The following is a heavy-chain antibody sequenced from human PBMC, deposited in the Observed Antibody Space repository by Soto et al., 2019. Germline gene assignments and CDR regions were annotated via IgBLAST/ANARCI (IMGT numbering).Heavy chain of an antibody. CDR1: VFTFSSYG. CDR2: ISYDGSNK. Sequence: WWSLRLSCSASVFTFSSYGMHWVRQAPGKGLEWVAVISYDGSNKYYADSVKGRFTISRDNSKNTLYLQMNSLRAEDTAVYYCGKGGPVDISSNRRRDFDYWGQGTLVTVSS. J-gene: IGHJ4*02. D-gene: IGHD2-15*01. CDR3: GKGGPVDISSNRRRDFDY. V-gene: IGHV3-30*18.